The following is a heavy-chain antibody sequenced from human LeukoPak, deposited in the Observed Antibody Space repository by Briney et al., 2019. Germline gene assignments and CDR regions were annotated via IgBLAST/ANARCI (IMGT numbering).Heavy chain of an antibody. J-gene: IGHJ4*02. Sequence: SVTVSFKASGGTFTIYAISWVRQAPGQGLEWMGGIITIFGTANYAQKFQGRVTITADKSTSTAYLELSSLRSEDTAVYYCAREEWNLQYSVYDWTYYFDYWGQGTLVTVSS. CDR3: AREEWNLQYSVYDWTYYFDY. CDR1: GGTFTIYA. V-gene: IGHV1-69*06. CDR2: IITIFGTA. D-gene: IGHD5/OR15-5a*01.